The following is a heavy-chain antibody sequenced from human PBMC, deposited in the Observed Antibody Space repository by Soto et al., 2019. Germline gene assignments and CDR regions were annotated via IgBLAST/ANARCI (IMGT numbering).Heavy chain of an antibody. CDR3: ARSTGGLVYYYYGMDV. CDR1: GFTFSSYE. V-gene: IGHV3-48*03. D-gene: IGHD3-9*01. CDR2: ISSSGSTI. Sequence: EVQLVESGGGLVQPGGSLRLSCAASGFTFSSYEMNWVRQAPGKGLEWVSYISSSGSTIYYADSVKGRFTISSDNAKNSLYLQMNSLRAEDTAVYYCARSTGGLVYYYYGMDVWGQGTTVTVSS. J-gene: IGHJ6*02.